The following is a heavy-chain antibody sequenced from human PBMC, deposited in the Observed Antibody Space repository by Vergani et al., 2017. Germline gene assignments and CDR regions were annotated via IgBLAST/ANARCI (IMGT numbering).Heavy chain of an antibody. CDR1: GFNISHYY. CDR3: ARESGAVAAEGGYYYGMDV. CDR2: ISSSGSTI. J-gene: IGHJ6*02. Sequence: QLHLVESGGGFVKPGGSLRLSCSASGFNISHYYMSWIRQAPGKGLEWVSYISSSGSTIFHADSVKGRFTISRDSANKSLYLQMTSLKSEDTAVYYCARESGAVAAEGGYYYGMDVWGQGP. V-gene: IGHV3-11*01. D-gene: IGHD6-19*01.